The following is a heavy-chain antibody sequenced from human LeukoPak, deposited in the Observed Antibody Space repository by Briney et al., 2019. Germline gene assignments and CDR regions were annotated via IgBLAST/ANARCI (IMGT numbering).Heavy chain of an antibody. CDR1: GFTFSSYW. CDR2: IKQDGSEK. V-gene: IGHV3-7*01. Sequence: GGSLRLSCAASGFTFSSYWMSWVRQAPGKVLEWVANIKQDGSEKYYVDSVKGRFTISRDNAKNSLYLQMNSLRAEDTAVYYCAAIREYQLLPDAFDIRGQGTMVTVSS. CDR3: AAIREYQLLPDAFDI. D-gene: IGHD2-2*01. J-gene: IGHJ3*02.